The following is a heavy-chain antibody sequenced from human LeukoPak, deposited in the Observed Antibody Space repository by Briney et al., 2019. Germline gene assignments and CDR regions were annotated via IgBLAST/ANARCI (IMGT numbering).Heavy chain of an antibody. J-gene: IGHJ4*02. CDR3: VRYPGGDYPTDY. Sequence: ASVKVSCNASGYIFTGYYMYWVRQSPGQGLEWMGWINPNSGDTNYAQKFLGRVTMTRDTFITTVYMELSRLRSDDTAVYYCVRYPGGDYPTDYWGQGTLVTVSS. V-gene: IGHV1-2*02. CDR1: GYIFTGYY. CDR2: INPNSGDT. D-gene: IGHD2-21*02.